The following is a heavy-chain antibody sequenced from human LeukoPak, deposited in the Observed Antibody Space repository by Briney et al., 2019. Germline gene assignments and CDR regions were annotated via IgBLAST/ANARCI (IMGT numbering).Heavy chain of an antibody. J-gene: IGHJ4*02. CDR2: ISANGPTT. D-gene: IGHD5-18*01. Sequence: PGGSLRLFCVASGHTYKSHDMSWVRQARGKGLEWVSGISANGPTTYYTDSVRGRFTISRDNSKNTVYLQMSSLSAEDTAIYYCAKDQGFSYYYLDYWGQGILVTVSS. CDR1: GHTYKSHD. V-gene: IGHV3-23*01. CDR3: AKDQGFSYYYLDY.